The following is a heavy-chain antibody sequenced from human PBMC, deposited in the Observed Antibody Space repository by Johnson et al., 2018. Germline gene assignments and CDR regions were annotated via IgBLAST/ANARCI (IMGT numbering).Heavy chain of an antibody. CDR3: AKEAVESRYSSSSLSTLTRSLDYYYYMDV. CDR1: GFTFSSYS. J-gene: IGHJ6*03. D-gene: IGHD6-6*01. CDR2: IYSGGST. Sequence: VQLVESGGGLVQPGGSXRLSCAASGFTFSSYSMIWVRQAPGKGLEWVSVIYSGGSTYYADSVKGRFTISRDNSKNTVYLQMNSLRAEDTAVYYCAKEAVESRYSSSSLSTLTRSLDYYYYMDVWGKGTTVTVSS. V-gene: IGHV3-66*01.